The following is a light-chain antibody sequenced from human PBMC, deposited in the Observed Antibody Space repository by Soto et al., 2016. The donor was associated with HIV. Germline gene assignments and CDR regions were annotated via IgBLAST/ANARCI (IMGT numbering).Light chain of an antibody. J-gene: IGKJ2*01. CDR3: QQSYSTPGMYT. Sequence: DIQMTQSPSSLSASVGDRVTITCRASQSISSYLNWYQQKPGKAPKLLIYAASSLQSGVPSRFSGSGSGTDFTLTISSLQPEDFATYYCQQSYSTPGMYTFGRGDQAGDQT. V-gene: IGKV1-39*01. CDR2: AAS. CDR1: QSISSY.